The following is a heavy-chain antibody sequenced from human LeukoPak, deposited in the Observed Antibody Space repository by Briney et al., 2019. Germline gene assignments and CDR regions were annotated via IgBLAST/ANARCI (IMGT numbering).Heavy chain of an antibody. D-gene: IGHD6-19*01. CDR2: ISGSGGST. CDR1: GFTFSSYA. J-gene: IGHJ4*02. V-gene: IGHV3-23*01. CDR3: AKLPQIAVAGTFFDY. Sequence: PGGSPRLSCAASGFTFSSYAMSWVRQAPGKGLEWVSAISGSGGSTYYADSVKGRFTISRDNSKNTLYLQMNSLRAEDTAVYYCAKLPQIAVAGTFFDYWGQGTLVTVSS.